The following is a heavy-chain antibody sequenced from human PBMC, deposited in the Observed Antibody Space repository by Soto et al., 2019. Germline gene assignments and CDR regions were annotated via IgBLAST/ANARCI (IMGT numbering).Heavy chain of an antibody. Sequence: EVQLLESGGGLVQPGGSLRLSCAASGFTFSSYAMSWVRQARGKGLEWVSVISGSGGSTYYVDSVKGRFTISRDNSKNTLYLQMNSLRAEDTAVYYCAKDRSGWDDWFDPWGQGTLVTVSS. J-gene: IGHJ5*02. D-gene: IGHD3-3*01. CDR1: GFTFSSYA. V-gene: IGHV3-23*01. CDR3: AKDRSGWDDWFDP. CDR2: ISGSGGST.